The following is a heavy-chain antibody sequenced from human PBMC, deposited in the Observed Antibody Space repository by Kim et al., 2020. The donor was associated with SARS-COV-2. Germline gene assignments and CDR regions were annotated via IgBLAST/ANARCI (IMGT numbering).Heavy chain of an antibody. D-gene: IGHD1-26*01. CDR3: ARDPVGGTYSFGY. Sequence: ASVKVSCKASGYILTRYALHWVRQAPGQRLEWMGWINVGNGDTKYSQNFQGRVTITRDTSASTAYMELSSLRSEDTAVYYCARDPVGGTYSFGYWGQGTLVTVSS. J-gene: IGHJ4*02. CDR1: GYILTRYA. V-gene: IGHV1-3*01. CDR2: INVGNGDT.